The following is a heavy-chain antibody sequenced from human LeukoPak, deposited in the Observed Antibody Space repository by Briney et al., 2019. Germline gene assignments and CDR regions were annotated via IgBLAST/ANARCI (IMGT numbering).Heavy chain of an antibody. D-gene: IGHD3-10*01. Sequence: PSETLSLTCTVSGGSFGSYFWSWIRQPPGKGLEWIGHIYYSGSTSYNPSLKSRVTISVDTSKNQFSLKLGSVTAADTAVYYCARMKYYYGSGSYYLLDYWGQGTLVTVSS. CDR3: ARMKYYYGSGSYYLLDY. V-gene: IGHV4-59*01. CDR1: GGSFGSYF. CDR2: IYYSGST. J-gene: IGHJ4*02.